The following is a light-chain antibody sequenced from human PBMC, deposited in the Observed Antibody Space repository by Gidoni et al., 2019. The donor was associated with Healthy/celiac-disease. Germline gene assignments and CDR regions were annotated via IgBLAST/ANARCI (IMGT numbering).Light chain of an antibody. CDR1: KLGDKY. CDR2: QDS. Sequence: SYELTQPPSVSVSPGQTASITCSGDKLGDKYACWYQQKPGQSPVLVIYQDSKRPSGIPERFSGSNSGNTAMLTISGTQAMDEADYYCQAWDSSTAWVFGTGTKVTVL. CDR3: QAWDSSTAWV. V-gene: IGLV3-1*01. J-gene: IGLJ1*01.